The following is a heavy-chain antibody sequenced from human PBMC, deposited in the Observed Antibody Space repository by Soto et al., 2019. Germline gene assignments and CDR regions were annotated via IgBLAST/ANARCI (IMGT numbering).Heavy chain of an antibody. V-gene: IGHV1-69*13. CDR3: ARDPRYSSSSYYYYGMDV. D-gene: IGHD6-6*01. CDR2: IIPIFGTA. J-gene: IGHJ6*02. CDR1: GGTFSSYA. Sequence: SVKVSCKASGGTFSSYAISWVRQAPGQGLEWMGGIIPIFGTANYAQKFQGRVTITADGSTSTAYMELSSLRSEDTAVYYCARDPRYSSSSYYYYGMDVWGQGTTVTVSS.